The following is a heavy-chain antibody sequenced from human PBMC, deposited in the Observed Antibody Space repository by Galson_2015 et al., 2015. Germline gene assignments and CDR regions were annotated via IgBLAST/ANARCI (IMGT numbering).Heavy chain of an antibody. CDR1: GFSFSRHW. J-gene: IGHJ4*02. CDR2: INTDGSST. CDR3: AREGLAYSDSDGYFRLDY. V-gene: IGHV3-74*01. Sequence: SLRLSCAAAGFSFSRHWVHWVRQAPGKGLVWVSRINTDGSSTSYADFVKGRFIVSRDNAKNTLNLEMSSLRVEDTAVYYCAREGLAYSDSDGYFRLDYWGQGDLVTVSS. D-gene: IGHD3-22*01.